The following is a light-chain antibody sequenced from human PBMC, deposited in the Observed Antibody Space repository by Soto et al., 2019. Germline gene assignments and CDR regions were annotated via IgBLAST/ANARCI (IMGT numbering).Light chain of an antibody. CDR1: TSNIGAGYD. V-gene: IGLV1-40*01. J-gene: IGLJ1*01. Sequence: QSVLTQPPSVSGAPGQRVSISCTGTTSNIGAGYDVHWYQQLPGTAPKLLIYGNINRPSGVPDRFSGSQSGTSASLAITGLQAEDEADYYCQSYDSSLSAYVFGTGTKVTVL. CDR3: QSYDSSLSAYV. CDR2: GNI.